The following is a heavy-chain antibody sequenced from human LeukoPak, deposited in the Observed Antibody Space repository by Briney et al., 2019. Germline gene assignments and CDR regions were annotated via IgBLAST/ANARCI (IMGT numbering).Heavy chain of an antibody. CDR3: VRDRELNY. V-gene: IGHV4-39*07. J-gene: IGHJ4*02. Sequence: SETLSLTCTVSGGSISSSYYYWGWIRQPPGKGLEWIGYVYNSGSTHYNPSLKSRVTISADTSKNQFSLRLSSVTAADTAVYYCVRDRELNYWGQGTLVTVSS. D-gene: IGHD5-24*01. CDR2: VYNSGST. CDR1: GGSISSSYYY.